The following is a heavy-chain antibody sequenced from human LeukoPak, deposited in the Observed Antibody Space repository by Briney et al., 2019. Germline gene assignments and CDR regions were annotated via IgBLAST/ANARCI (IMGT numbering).Heavy chain of an antibody. CDR3: ARGYDTTGYYSPITHFDY. D-gene: IGHD3-22*01. Sequence: SETLSLTCTVSGGSISSGGYFWSWIRQHPGKGLEWIGYIFYSGSTYYNPSLKSRVTISVDTSRNQFSLNLSSVTAADAAVYFCARGYDTTGYYSPITHFDYWGQGTLVTVSS. CDR2: IFYSGST. J-gene: IGHJ4*02. CDR1: GGSISSGGYF. V-gene: IGHV4-31*03.